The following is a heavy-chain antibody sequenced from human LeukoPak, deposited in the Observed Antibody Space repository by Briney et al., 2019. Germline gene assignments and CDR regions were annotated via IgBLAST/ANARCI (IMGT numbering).Heavy chain of an antibody. CDR3: ARLVGDVPYYYYYMDV. CDR1: GGSISSSSYY. Sequence: SETLSLTCTVSGGSISSSSYYWGWIRQPPGKGLEWIGSIYYSGSTYYNPSLKSRVTISVDTSKNQFSLKLSSVTAADTAVYYCARLVGDVPYYYYYMDVWGKGTTVTISS. CDR2: IYYSGST. D-gene: IGHD3-16*01. V-gene: IGHV4-39*01. J-gene: IGHJ6*03.